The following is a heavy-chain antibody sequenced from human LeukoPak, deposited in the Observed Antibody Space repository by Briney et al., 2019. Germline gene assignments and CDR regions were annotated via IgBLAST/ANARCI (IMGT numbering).Heavy chain of an antibody. J-gene: IGHJ3*02. CDR3: ARVPHPDYGGNLRPGDAFDI. V-gene: IGHV1-46*01. Sequence: GASVTVSCKASGYTFTSYYMHWVRPAPGQGLEWMGIINPSGGSTSYAQKFQGRVTMTRDTSTSTVYMELSSLRSEDTAVYYCARVPHPDYGGNLRPGDAFDIWGQGTMVTVSS. CDR2: INPSGGST. D-gene: IGHD4-23*01. CDR1: GYTFTSYY.